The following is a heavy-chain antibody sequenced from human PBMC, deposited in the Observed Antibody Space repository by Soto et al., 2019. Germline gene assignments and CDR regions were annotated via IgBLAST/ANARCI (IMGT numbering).Heavy chain of an antibody. CDR1: RYSFTTYW. Sequence: RGESLKISCKGSRYSFTTYWIGWVRQMPGKGLEWMGIIYPADSETRHSPSFQGQVTISADKSTSTAYLQWSSLKASDTAMYYCARQIYDSDTGPNFQYYFDSWGQGTPVTVSS. J-gene: IGHJ4*02. CDR3: ARQIYDSDTGPNFQYYFDS. V-gene: IGHV5-51*01. CDR2: IYPADSET. D-gene: IGHD3-22*01.